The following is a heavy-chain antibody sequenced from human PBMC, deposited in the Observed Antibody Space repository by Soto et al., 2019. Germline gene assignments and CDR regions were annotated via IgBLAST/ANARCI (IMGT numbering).Heavy chain of an antibody. CDR1: GYTFTSYY. CDR3: TRDKKGYPGSGGGVN. V-gene: IGHV1-46*03. Sequence: SVKVSCKASGYTFTSYYMHWVRQAPGQGLEWMGIINPSGGHTSYTPKFQGRITMTRDTPTGTVYMELSSLRSDDTAVYYCTRDKKGYPGSGGGVNRGQGTLVTVSS. CDR2: INPSGGHT. D-gene: IGHD3-3*01. J-gene: IGHJ4*02.